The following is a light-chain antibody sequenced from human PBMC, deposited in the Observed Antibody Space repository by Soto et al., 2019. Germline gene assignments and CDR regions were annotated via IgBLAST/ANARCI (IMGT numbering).Light chain of an antibody. Sequence: IQMTQSPSSVSASVGDTVTITCRASQDIKSRLAWFQQQPGRPPKYVIQAATMLQSGFPSRFAGSGSGRDFTITIHTLQPEDSATYYCLQVANFPRTFGQGTKVDIK. CDR2: AAT. CDR1: QDIKSR. V-gene: IGKV1-12*01. CDR3: LQVANFPRT. J-gene: IGKJ1*01.